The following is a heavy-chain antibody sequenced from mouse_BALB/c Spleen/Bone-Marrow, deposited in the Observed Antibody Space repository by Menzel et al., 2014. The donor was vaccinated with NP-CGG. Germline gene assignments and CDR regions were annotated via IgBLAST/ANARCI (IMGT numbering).Heavy chain of an antibody. CDR2: IYPSDTYT. J-gene: IGHJ4*01. Sequence: QVQLQQSGAELVRPGASVKLSCRASGYTFTSYWINWVKQRPGQGLEWIGNIYPSDTYTNYNQRFKDKATLTVDKSSSTAYMQLSSPTPEDSAVYYCTRYGNSHYYAVDYWGQGTSVTVSS. CDR1: GYTFTSYW. CDR3: TRYGNSHYYAVDY. V-gene: IGHV1-69*02. D-gene: IGHD1-1*01.